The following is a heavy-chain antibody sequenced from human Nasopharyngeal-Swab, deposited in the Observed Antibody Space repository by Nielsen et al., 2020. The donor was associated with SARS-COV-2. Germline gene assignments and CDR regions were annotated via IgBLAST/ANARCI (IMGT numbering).Heavy chain of an antibody. Sequence: ASVKVSCKASGYTFTSYGISWVRQAPGQGLEWMGWISAYNGNTNYAQKLQDRITMTTDTSTSTAYMELRSLRSDDTAVYYCARDSPSRTYDCWSGLATCFDYWGQGTLVTVSS. D-gene: IGHD3-3*01. J-gene: IGHJ4*02. CDR3: ARDSPSRTYDCWSGLATCFDY. V-gene: IGHV1-18*01. CDR2: ISAYNGNT. CDR1: GYTFTSYG.